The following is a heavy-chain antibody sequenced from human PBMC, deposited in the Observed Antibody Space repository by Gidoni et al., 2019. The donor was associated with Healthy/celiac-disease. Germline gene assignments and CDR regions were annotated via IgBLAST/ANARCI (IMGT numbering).Heavy chain of an antibody. CDR3: AKDPLPVWVVVIISIPPDY. V-gene: IGHV3-23*01. J-gene: IGHJ4*02. Sequence: EVQLLESGGGLVQPGGSLRPSCAASGFTFSSYAMIWVRQAPGKGLEWVSAISGSGGSTYYADSVKGRFTISRDNSKNTLYLQMNSLRAEDTAVYYCAKDPLPVWVVVIISIPPDYWGQGTLVTVSS. D-gene: IGHD3-22*01. CDR2: ISGSGGST. CDR1: GFTFSSYA.